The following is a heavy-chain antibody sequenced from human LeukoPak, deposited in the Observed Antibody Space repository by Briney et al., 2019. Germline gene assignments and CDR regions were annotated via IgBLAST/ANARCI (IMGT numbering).Heavy chain of an antibody. CDR2: VDHTGST. Sequence: SETLSLTCSVSDDSPTMYYWTWIRQPPGKGLEWIGYVDHTGSTNFNPSLNGRVSISRDTTKNLFSLRLRSVTAADTAVYFCARGRVSSSTWYSTYYYYFYMDVWGKGTTATVSS. CDR1: DDSPTMYY. V-gene: IGHV4-59*01. J-gene: IGHJ6*03. D-gene: IGHD1-1*01. CDR3: ARGRVSSSTWYSTYYYYFYMDV.